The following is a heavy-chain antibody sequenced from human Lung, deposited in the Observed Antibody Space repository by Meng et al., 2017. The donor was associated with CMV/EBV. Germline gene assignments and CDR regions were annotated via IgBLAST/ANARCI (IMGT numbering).Heavy chain of an antibody. J-gene: IGHJ6*01. CDR2: IYYSGGA. CDR1: GGSISNYY. D-gene: IGHD3-10*01. V-gene: IGHV4-59*01. CDR3: ARGAGSGTYIRLCSSYSVDV. Sequence: SXSLSLXCTVSGGSISNYYWSWIRQPPGRGLEWIGYIYYSGGADYNPSLQSRVTISIDTSKKQFSLKVNSVTAADTAVYYCARGAGSGTYIRLCSSYSVDVXGRGXAVTVSS.